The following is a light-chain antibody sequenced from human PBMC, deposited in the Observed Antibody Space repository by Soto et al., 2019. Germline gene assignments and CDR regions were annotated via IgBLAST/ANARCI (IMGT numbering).Light chain of an antibody. CDR3: QVWDSSTGV. J-gene: IGLJ3*02. CDR1: NIGSKN. Sequence: YELTQPLSVSVALGQTARITCGGNNIGSKNVYWYQQKPGQAPVLVIFRDNKRPSGIPERFSGSNSGNTATLTISRAQAGDEADYYCQVWDSSTGVFGGGTKLTVL. V-gene: IGLV3-9*01. CDR2: RDN.